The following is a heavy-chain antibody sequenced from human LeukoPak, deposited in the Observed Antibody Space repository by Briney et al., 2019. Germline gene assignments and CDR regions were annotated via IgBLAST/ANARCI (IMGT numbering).Heavy chain of an antibody. CDR1: GFIVSSNY. V-gene: IGHV3-53*01. D-gene: IGHD3-22*01. J-gene: IGHJ4*02. Sequence: QPGGSLRLSCAASGFIVSSNYMSWVRQAPGKGLEWVSVIWSDGRTSYADSAKGRFTISRDNSKNTLYLQMNSLRAEDTAVYYCAREAHYYDSGGHYRPYYFDSWGQGTLVSVSS. CDR3: AREAHYYDSGGHYRPYYFDS. CDR2: IWSDGRT.